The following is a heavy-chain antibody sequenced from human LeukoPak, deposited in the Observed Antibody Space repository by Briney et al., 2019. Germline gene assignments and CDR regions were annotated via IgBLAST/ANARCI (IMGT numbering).Heavy chain of an antibody. CDR1: GGSISSGSYY. V-gene: IGHV4-61*02. D-gene: IGHD1-26*01. Sequence: SQTLSLTCTVSGGSISSGSYYWSWIRQPAGTGLEWIGRIYTSGSTNYNPSLKSRVTISVDTSKNQFSLKLSSVTAADTAVYYCASNPPRIMDDAFDIWGQGTMVTVSS. CDR3: ASNPPRIMDDAFDI. CDR2: IYTSGST. J-gene: IGHJ3*02.